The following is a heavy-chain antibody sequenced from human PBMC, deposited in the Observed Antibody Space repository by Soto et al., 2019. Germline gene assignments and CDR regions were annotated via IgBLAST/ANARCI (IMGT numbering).Heavy chain of an antibody. Sequence: GGSLRLSCAASGFTVSSNYMTWVRQAPGKGLEWVSVIYTAGNTYYADSVKGRFTISRDNTKNTLYLQMNSLRAEDTAVYYCARVLLGGLFDFWGQGTLVTVSS. J-gene: IGHJ4*02. CDR2: IYTAGNT. CDR1: GFTVSSNY. V-gene: IGHV3-66*01. CDR3: ARVLLGGLFDF. D-gene: IGHD2-15*01.